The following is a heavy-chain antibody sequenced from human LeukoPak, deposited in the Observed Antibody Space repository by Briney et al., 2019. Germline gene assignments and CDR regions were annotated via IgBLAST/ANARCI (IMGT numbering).Heavy chain of an antibody. V-gene: IGHV3-7*01. CDR3: ARDRWGYSYGGD. D-gene: IGHD5-18*01. CDR1: GFTFSSYS. CDR2: IKQDGTQK. J-gene: IGHJ4*02. Sequence: SGGSLRLSCAASGFTFSSYSMNWVRQAPGKGLEWVANIKQDGTQKFYVDSVKGRFTISRDNAKNSLYLQMNSLRAEDTAVYYCARDRWGYSYGGDWGQGILVTVSS.